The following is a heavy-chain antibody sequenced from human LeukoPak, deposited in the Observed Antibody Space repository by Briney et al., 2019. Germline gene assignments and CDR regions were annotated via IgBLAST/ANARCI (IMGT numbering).Heavy chain of an antibody. CDR1: GYTFTSYE. CDR3: ARGLGTYDSSELTWPMISF. J-gene: IGHJ4*02. V-gene: IGHV1-8*01. D-gene: IGHD3-22*01. CDR2: MNPDSGDT. Sequence: GASVKVSCKASGYTFTSYEINWVRQATGQGLEWMGWMNPDSGDTAYAQKFQGRITMTRTTSISTAYLDLSDLRSEDTAVYYCARGLGTYDSSELTWPMISFWGQGTLVTVSS.